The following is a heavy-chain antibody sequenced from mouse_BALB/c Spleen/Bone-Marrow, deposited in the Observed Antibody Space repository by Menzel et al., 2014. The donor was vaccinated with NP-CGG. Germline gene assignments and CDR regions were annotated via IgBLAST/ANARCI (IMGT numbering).Heavy chain of an antibody. J-gene: IGHJ3*01. CDR3: ARWANWDGFAY. Sequence: QVQLQQSGAELARPGASVKMSCKASGYTFTSYTMHWVKQRPGQGLEWIGYINPSSGYTNYNQKFKDKATLTADKSSSTAYMQPSSLTSEDSAVYYCARWANWDGFAYWGQGTLVTVSA. V-gene: IGHV1-4*01. CDR1: GYTFTSYT. D-gene: IGHD4-1*02. CDR2: INPSSGYT.